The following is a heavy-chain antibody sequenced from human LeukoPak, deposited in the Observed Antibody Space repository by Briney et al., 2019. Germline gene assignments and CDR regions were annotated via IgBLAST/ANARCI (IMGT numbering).Heavy chain of an antibody. CDR3: ARGYCSSTSCYRLSWFDP. D-gene: IGHD2-2*02. CDR2: IIPIFGTA. CDR1: GGTFSSYA. V-gene: IGHV1-69*01. Sequence: GSSVKVSCKASGGTFSSYAISWVRRAPGQGLEWRGGIIPIFGTANYAQKFQGRVTITADESTSTAYMELSSLGSEDTAVYYCARGYCSSTSCYRLSWFDPGGQGTLVTVSS. J-gene: IGHJ5*02.